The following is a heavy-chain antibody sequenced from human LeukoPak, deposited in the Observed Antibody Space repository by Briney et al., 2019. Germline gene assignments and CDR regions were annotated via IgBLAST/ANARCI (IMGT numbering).Heavy chain of an antibody. CDR2: IYTSGST. D-gene: IGHD6-6*01. CDR3: ARARSIAARPGYFDY. Sequence: MASETLSLTCTVSGGSISSYYWSWIRQPAGKGLEWIGRIYTSGSTNYNPSLKSRVTMSVDTSKNQFSLKLSSVTAADTAVYYCARARSIAARPGYFDYWGQGTLVTVSS. CDR1: GGSISSYY. J-gene: IGHJ4*02. V-gene: IGHV4-4*07.